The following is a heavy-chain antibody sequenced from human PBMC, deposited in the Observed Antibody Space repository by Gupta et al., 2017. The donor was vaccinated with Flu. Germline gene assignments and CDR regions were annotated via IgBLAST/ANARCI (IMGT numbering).Heavy chain of an antibody. CDR3: ATVTSGC. CDR1: SY. Sequence: SYLPWVRQAPGKGLVWVSRINPDGSSTTYAESVKGRFTISRDNAKNTLYLQMNSLGDDDTAVYYCATVTSGCWGQGTLVTVSS. V-gene: IGHV3-74*03. D-gene: IGHD4-17*01. CDR2: INPDGSST. J-gene: IGHJ4*02.